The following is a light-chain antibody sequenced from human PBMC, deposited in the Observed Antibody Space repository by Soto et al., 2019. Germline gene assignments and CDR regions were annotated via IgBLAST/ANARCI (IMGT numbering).Light chain of an antibody. J-gene: IGKJ1*01. CDR1: QSVSSSY. CDR3: QHYNSLPRT. Sequence: DIVLTQSPGTLSLSPGERATLSCRASQSVSSSYLAWYQQKPGQAPRLLFYGASSRATGIPDRFSGSGSGTDFTLTISRLEPEEYAVYYGQHYNSLPRTFGQGTKVEIK. CDR2: GAS. V-gene: IGKV3-20*01.